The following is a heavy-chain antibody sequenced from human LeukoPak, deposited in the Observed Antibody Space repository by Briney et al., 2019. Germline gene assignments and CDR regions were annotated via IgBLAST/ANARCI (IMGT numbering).Heavy chain of an antibody. CDR3: AREINRGYTGPYYYMDV. Sequence: SETLSLTCTVSDGSISGYFWNWIRQPAGKGLEWIGRIYTSGSTNYNPSLKSRVTISVDTSKNQFSLKLSSVTAADTAVYYCAREINRGYTGPYYYMDVWGKGTTATVAS. J-gene: IGHJ6*03. CDR2: IYTSGST. CDR1: DGSISGYF. D-gene: IGHD6-25*01. V-gene: IGHV4-4*07.